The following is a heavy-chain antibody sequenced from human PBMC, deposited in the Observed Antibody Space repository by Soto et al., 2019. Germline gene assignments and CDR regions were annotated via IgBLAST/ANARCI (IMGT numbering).Heavy chain of an antibody. CDR1: GFTFSSYA. J-gene: IGHJ6*02. D-gene: IGHD2-2*01. Sequence: GGSLRLSCAASGFTFSSYAMHWVRQAPGKGLEWVAVISYDGSNKYYADSVKGRFTISRDNSKNTLYLQMNSLRAEDTAVYYCARGGDIVVVPAALHYYYGMDVWGQGTTVTVSS. CDR3: ARGGDIVVVPAALHYYYGMDV. V-gene: IGHV3-30-3*01. CDR2: ISYDGSNK.